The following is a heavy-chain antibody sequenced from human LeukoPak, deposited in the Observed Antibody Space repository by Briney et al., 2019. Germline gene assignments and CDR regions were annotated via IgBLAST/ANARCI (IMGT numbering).Heavy chain of an antibody. CDR3: ARDYYDGSGLGEFDY. CDR1: GYTFTSYY. D-gene: IGHD3-22*01. J-gene: IGHJ4*02. Sequence: ASVNVSCKASGYTFTSYYIHWVRQAPGQGLEWMGIINPSGGSTNYAQEFQGRVTMTRDTSSSTVYMELSSLRSEDTAVYYCARDYYDGSGLGEFDYWGQGTLVTVSS. CDR2: INPSGGST. V-gene: IGHV1-46*01.